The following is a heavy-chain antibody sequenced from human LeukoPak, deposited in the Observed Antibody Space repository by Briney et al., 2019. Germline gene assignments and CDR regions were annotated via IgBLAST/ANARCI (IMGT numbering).Heavy chain of an antibody. V-gene: IGHV3-21*01. CDR1: GFTFSSYS. J-gene: IGHJ4*02. D-gene: IGHD3-10*01. Sequence: GGSLRLSCAASGFTFSSYSMIWVRQAPGKGLEWVSSITSSTSNIYYADSVKGRFTISRDNAKNSLYLQMNSLRAEDTAEYFCARERMYSGSGSTYPYYDYWGQGTLVTVSS. CDR3: ARERMYSGSGSTYPYYDY. CDR2: ITSSTSNI.